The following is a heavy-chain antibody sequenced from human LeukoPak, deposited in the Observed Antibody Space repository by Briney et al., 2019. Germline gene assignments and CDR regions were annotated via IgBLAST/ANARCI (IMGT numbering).Heavy chain of an antibody. Sequence: PSQTLSLTCAVSGGSISSGGYSWSWIRQPPGKGLEWIGYIYHSGSTYYNPSLKSRVTISVDRSKNQFSLKLSSVTAADTAVYYCARGRGLIFDYWGQRTLVTVSS. CDR1: GGSISSGGYS. V-gene: IGHV4-30-2*01. CDR3: ARGRGLIFDY. J-gene: IGHJ4*02. D-gene: IGHD3-16*01. CDR2: IYHSGST.